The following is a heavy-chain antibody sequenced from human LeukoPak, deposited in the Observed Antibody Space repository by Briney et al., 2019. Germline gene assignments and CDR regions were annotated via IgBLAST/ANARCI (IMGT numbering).Heavy chain of an antibody. J-gene: IGHJ4*01. CDR3: ARATSVASGMQY. CDR1: GGSISAFS. D-gene: IGHD6-19*01. V-gene: IGHV4-59*01. Sequence: SETLSLTCTVSGGSISAFSWGWVRQTPDRGLEWMGSYFSTATKSNPSLGRRVAISVDTSKNQLFLRLRSLTPADTASYYCARATSVASGMQYWGPGTLVTVFS. CDR2: YFSTAT.